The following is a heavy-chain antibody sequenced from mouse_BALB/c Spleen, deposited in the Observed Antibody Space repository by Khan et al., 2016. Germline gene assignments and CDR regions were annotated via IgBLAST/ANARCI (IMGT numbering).Heavy chain of an antibody. J-gene: IGHJ4*01. Sequence: QVQLQQSGAELAKPGASVKMSCKASGYTFTSYWMHWVKQRPGQGLEWIGYINPSTGYTEYNQKFKDKATLTADKSSSTAYMQLSSLTSEDSVVYYCARTARATSAMDYWGQGTSVTVSS. CDR2: INPSTGYT. D-gene: IGHD3-1*01. V-gene: IGHV1-7*01. CDR1: GYTFTSYW. CDR3: ARTARATSAMDY.